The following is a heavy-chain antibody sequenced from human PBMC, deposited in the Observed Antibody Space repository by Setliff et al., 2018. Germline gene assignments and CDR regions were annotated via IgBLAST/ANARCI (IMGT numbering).Heavy chain of an antibody. Sequence: GGSLRLSCAASGFTFSDYSMNWVRQAPGKGLQWVSYISSASRTIHYADSAEGRFTIPRDNAKNSLYLQLNSLRAEDTAVYYCARLALTGYDSSGYYYALEYYYYMDVWGKGTTVTVSS. J-gene: IGHJ6*03. D-gene: IGHD3-22*01. CDR1: GFTFSDYS. V-gene: IGHV3-48*04. CDR3: ARLALTGYDSSGYYYALEYYYYMDV. CDR2: ISSASRTI.